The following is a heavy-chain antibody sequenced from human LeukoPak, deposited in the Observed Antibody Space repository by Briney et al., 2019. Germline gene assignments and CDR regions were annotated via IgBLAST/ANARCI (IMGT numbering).Heavy chain of an antibody. CDR1: GGSISSGGYS. D-gene: IGHD6-13*01. CDR2: IYHSGST. Sequence: SETLSLTCAVSGGSISSGGYSWSWIRQPPGKGLEWIGYIYHSGSTYYNPSLKSRVTISVDRSKNQFSLKLSSVTAADTAVYYCARALGYSSSWYLDYWGQGTLVTVSS. CDR3: ARALGYSSSWYLDY. J-gene: IGHJ4*02. V-gene: IGHV4-30-2*01.